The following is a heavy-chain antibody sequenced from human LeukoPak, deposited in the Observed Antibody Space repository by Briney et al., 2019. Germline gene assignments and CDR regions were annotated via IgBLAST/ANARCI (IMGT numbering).Heavy chain of an antibody. CDR1: GSSISSSSNY. J-gene: IGHJ4*02. Sequence: PSDTLSLTCVVSGSSISSSSNYWGWIRQPPGKGLEWIGSIYYSGSTYYNPSLKSRVTISVDTSKNQFSLKLSSVTAADTAVYYCAKDTIFGVANPNQLFDYWGQETLVTVSS. V-gene: IGHV4-39*07. D-gene: IGHD3-3*01. CDR2: IYYSGST. CDR3: AKDTIFGVANPNQLFDY.